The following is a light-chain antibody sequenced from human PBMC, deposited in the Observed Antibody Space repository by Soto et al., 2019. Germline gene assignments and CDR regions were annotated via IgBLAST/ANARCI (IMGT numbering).Light chain of an antibody. V-gene: IGKV2-30*01. CDR3: LQGTHWPIT. CDR2: KVS. Sequence: DVVITHSPLSLPSTLLQPSSISCISRQSLVYSDGNTYLTWFQQRPGQSPRRLIYKVSNRDSGVPDRFSGSGSGTDFTLKISRVEAEDVGVYYCLQGTHWPITFGQGTRLEIK. CDR1: QSLVYSDGNTY. J-gene: IGKJ5*01.